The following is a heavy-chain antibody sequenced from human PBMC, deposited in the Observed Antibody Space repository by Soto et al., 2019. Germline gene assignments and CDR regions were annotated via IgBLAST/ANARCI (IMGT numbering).Heavy chain of an antibody. Sequence: SETLSLTCTVSGGSISSGDYYWSWIRQPPGKGLEGIGYIYYSGSTYYNPSLKSRVTISVDTSKNQFSLKLSSVTAADTAVYYCARDKRITIFGVVIEGDPTDYYGMDVWGQGTTVTVSS. CDR2: IYYSGST. J-gene: IGHJ6*02. V-gene: IGHV4-30-4*01. CDR3: ARDKRITIFGVVIEGDPTDYYGMDV. D-gene: IGHD3-3*01. CDR1: GGSISSGDYY.